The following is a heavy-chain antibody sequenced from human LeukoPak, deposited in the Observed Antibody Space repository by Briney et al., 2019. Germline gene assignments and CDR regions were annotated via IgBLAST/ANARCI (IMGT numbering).Heavy chain of an antibody. V-gene: IGHV1-69*04. Sequence: SVKVSCKASGGTFSSYAISWVRQAPGQGLEWMGRIIPILGIANYAQKFQGRVTITADKSTSTAYMELSSLRSEDTAVYYCAYCSTSCYGRLDYWGQGTLVTVSS. CDR3: AYCSTSCYGRLDY. J-gene: IGHJ4*02. CDR1: GGTFSSYA. CDR2: IIPILGIA. D-gene: IGHD2-2*01.